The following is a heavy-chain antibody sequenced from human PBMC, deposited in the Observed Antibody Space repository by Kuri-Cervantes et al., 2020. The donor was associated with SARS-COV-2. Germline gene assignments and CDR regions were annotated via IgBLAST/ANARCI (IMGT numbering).Heavy chain of an antibody. Sequence: ASVKVSCKASGYTFTSYAIHWVRQGPGQRLEWMGWINAGNGKTEYSQKFQGRVTITRDTSARTAYMEVSSLRSEDTAVFYCAREGDYWSGYPFDYWGQGSLVTVSS. V-gene: IGHV1-3*01. D-gene: IGHD3-3*01. CDR1: GYTFTSYA. J-gene: IGHJ4*02. CDR2: INAGNGKT. CDR3: AREGDYWSGYPFDY.